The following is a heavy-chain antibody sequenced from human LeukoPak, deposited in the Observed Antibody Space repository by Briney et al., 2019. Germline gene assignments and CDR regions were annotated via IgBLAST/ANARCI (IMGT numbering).Heavy chain of an antibody. V-gene: IGHV4-4*07. Sequence: SETLSLTCTVSGGSISSYYWSWIRQPAGKGLEWIGRIYTSGSTNYNPSLKSRVTMSVDTSKNQFSLKLSSVTAADTAVYYCARVNSRFGVVSLYYFDXXXQGXLXTVXS. D-gene: IGHD3-3*01. CDR1: GGSISSYY. CDR3: ARVNSRFGVVSLYYFDX. J-gene: IGHJ4*02. CDR2: IYTSGST.